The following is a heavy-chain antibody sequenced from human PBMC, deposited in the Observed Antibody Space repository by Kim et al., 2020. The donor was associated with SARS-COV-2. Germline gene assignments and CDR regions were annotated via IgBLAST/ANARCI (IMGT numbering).Heavy chain of an antibody. CDR2: INTDNGNT. J-gene: IGHJ4*02. CDR1: GYTFTHYA. V-gene: IGHV1-3*04. CDR3: ARDGWFGELFYYCDY. Sequence: ASVKVSCKASGYTFTHYAIHWMRQAPGKRLEWMGWINTDNGNTKYSQQFQGRVTISRDTSASTAHMELSSLRSEDTAVYYCARDGWFGELFYYCDYWGQGTLVTVSS. D-gene: IGHD3-10*01.